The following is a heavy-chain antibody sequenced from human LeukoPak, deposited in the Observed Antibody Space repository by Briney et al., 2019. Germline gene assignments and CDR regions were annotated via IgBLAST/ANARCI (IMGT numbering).Heavy chain of an antibody. CDR1: GFSFSAAW. J-gene: IGHJ4*02. Sequence: GGSLRLSCEASGFSFSAAWMTWVRQAPGKGLEWVATIKNDGSDKYYVDSVKGRFTLSRDNAKNSVYLQMNSLRVEDAAVYYCVNLGYSDGGQGTLVTVSS. V-gene: IGHV3-7*01. CDR3: VNLGYSD. CDR2: IKNDGSDK. D-gene: IGHD5-12*01.